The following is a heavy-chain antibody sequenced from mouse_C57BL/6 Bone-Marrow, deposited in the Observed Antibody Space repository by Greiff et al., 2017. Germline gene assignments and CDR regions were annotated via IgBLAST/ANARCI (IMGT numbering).Heavy chain of an antibody. CDR3: TNPRISAMDY. CDR2: ISSGGEYI. Sequence: VHLVESGEGLVKPGGSLKLSCAASGFTFSSYAMSWVRQTPEKRLEWVAYISSGGEYIYYADPVQGRFTISRDTARNTLYLQISSLKSEDTAMYDCTNPRISAMDYWGQGTSVTVSS. V-gene: IGHV5-9-1*02. J-gene: IGHJ4*01. CDR1: GFTFSSYA.